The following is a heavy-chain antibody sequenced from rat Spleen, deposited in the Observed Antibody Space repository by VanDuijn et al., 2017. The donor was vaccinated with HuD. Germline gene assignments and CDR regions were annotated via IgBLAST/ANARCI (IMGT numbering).Heavy chain of an antibody. CDR3: TTCTSGGVMDA. CDR1: GFTFSDYY. J-gene: IGHJ4*01. Sequence: EVHLVESGGGLVQPGRSLKLSCAASGFTFSDYYMAWVRQSPRKGLEWVATILYDGSSTYYRDSVKGRFTISRDNAKNTLYLQMDSLRSEETATYSCTTCTSGGVMDAWGQGASVTVSS. V-gene: IGHV5-20*01. CDR2: ILYDGSST. D-gene: IGHD3-2*01.